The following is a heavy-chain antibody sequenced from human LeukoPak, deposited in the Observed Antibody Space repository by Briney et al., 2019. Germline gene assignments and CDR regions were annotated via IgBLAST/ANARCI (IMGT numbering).Heavy chain of an antibody. CDR2: IIPILGIA. CDR3: ARDPGGVVNYYYYYGMDV. V-gene: IGHV1-69*04. Sequence: ASVKVSCKASGGTFSSYAISWVRQAPGQGLEWMGRIIPILGIANYAQKFQGRVTITADKSTGTAYMELSSLRSEDTAVYYCARDPGGVVNYYYYYGMDVWGQGTTVTVSS. J-gene: IGHJ6*02. D-gene: IGHD2-8*02. CDR1: GGTFSSYA.